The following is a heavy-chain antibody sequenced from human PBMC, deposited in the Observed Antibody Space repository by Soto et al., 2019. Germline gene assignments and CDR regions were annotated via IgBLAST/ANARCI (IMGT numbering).Heavy chain of an antibody. J-gene: IGHJ4*02. D-gene: IGHD3-10*01. CDR2: IYYSGST. Sequence: SETLSLTCTVSGGSISSSSYYWGWIRQPPGKGLEWIGSIYYSGSTYYNPSLKSRVTISVDTSKNQFSLKLSSVTAAGTAVYYCARHGGGSGSYYNVRYYFDYWGQGTLVTVSS. CDR1: GGSISSSSYY. V-gene: IGHV4-39*01. CDR3: ARHGGGSGSYYNVRYYFDY.